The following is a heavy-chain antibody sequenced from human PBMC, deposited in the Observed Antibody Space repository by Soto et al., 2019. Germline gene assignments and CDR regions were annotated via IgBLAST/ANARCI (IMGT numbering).Heavy chain of an antibody. V-gene: IGHV3-21*01. CDR3: VREDGVVGASSAFDS. J-gene: IGHJ4*02. Sequence: PGGSLRLSCVASEFALTTDTMNWVRQAPGTGLEWVSSINGRSNYKYYSDSVKGRFTVSRDNAQNSLFLQMSRLGPEDTAVYYCVREDGVVGASSAFDSWGQGTLVTVSS. D-gene: IGHD1-26*01. CDR1: EFALTTDT. CDR2: INGRSNYK.